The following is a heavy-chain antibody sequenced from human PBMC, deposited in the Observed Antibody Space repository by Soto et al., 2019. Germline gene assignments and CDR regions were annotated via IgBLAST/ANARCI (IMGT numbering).Heavy chain of an antibody. CDR1: GFTFSSYG. V-gene: IGHV3-33*01. Sequence: SGGSLRLSCAASGFTFSSYGMHWVRQAPGKGLEWVAVIWYDGSNKYYADSVKGRFTISRDNSKNTLYLQMNSLRAEDTAVYYCAREALYGSGSYYKPPNPFDPWGQGTLVTVSS. CDR2: IWYDGSNK. D-gene: IGHD3-10*01. CDR3: AREALYGSGSYYKPPNPFDP. J-gene: IGHJ5*02.